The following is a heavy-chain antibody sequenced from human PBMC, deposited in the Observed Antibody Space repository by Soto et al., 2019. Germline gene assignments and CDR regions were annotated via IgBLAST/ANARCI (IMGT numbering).Heavy chain of an antibody. CDR1: GYTFTSYY. V-gene: IGHV1-46*03. D-gene: IGHD6-13*01. CDR3: ATCIAAPGNHYYYYMDV. Sequence: QVQLVQSGAEVKKPGASVKVSCKASGYTFTSYYMHWVRQAPGQGLEWMGIINPSGGSTSYAQKFQGRVTMTRDTSTSTVYMELSSLRSEDTAVYYCATCIAAPGNHYYYYMDVWGKGTTVTVSS. CDR2: INPSGGST. J-gene: IGHJ6*03.